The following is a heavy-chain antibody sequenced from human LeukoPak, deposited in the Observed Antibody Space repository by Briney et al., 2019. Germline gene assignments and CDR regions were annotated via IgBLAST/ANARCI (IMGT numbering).Heavy chain of an antibody. V-gene: IGHV3-23*01. CDR2: MTGSGGST. CDR3: AKMAGGVYSSSWYLDY. D-gene: IGHD6-13*01. J-gene: IGHJ4*02. Sequence: GGSLRLSCAASGYTFSSYAMSWVRQAPGKGLEWVSTMTGSGGSTSYAASVKGRFTISRDNSKNTLYLQMNSLRAEDTAVYYCAKMAGGVYSSSWYLDYWGQGTLVTVSS. CDR1: GYTFSSYA.